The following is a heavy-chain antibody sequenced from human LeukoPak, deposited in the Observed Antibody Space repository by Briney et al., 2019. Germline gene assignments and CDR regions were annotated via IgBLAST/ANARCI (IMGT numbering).Heavy chain of an antibody. D-gene: IGHD6-13*01. CDR1: GGSISSHY. CDR2: IYYSGST. J-gene: IGHJ6*02. V-gene: IGHV4-59*11. Sequence: SETLSLTCTVSGGSISSHYWSSIRQPPGKGLEWNGYIYYSGSTNYNPSLKSRVTISVDTSKNQFSLKLSSVTAADTAVYYCARGIAAAGKYYYYYGMDVWGQGTTVTVSS. CDR3: ARGIAAAGKYYYYYGMDV.